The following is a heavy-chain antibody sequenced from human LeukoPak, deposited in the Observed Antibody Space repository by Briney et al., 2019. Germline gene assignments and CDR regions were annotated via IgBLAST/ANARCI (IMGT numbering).Heavy chain of an antibody. CDR2: TLNGGRSK. J-gene: IGHJ4*02. D-gene: IGHD3-22*01. CDR1: GFTFSSYG. Sequence: GGSLRLSCTTSGFTFSSYGMHWVRQAPGKGLEWVAVTLNGGRSKYYADSVKGRFTISRDNSKNTLYLQMNSLGVEDTAVYFCAKDLDSSGDSYWGQGTLVTVSS. V-gene: IGHV3-30*18. CDR3: AKDLDSSGDSY.